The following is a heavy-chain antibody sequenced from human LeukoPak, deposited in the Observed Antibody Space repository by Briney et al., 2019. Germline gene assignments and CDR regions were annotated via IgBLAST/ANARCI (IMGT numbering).Heavy chain of an antibody. Sequence: GGSLRLSCAASGFTFRDYTMNWVRQSPGKGLQWVSYVSFGSSYISYADSLKGRFTISRDNSKNTLYLQMNSLRAEDTAVYYCAKDVNPDILTGYYIPSQYYFDYWGQGTLVTVSS. V-gene: IGHV3-21*04. J-gene: IGHJ4*02. CDR1: GFTFRDYT. D-gene: IGHD3-9*01. CDR3: AKDVNPDILTGYYIPSQYYFDY. CDR2: VSFGSSYI.